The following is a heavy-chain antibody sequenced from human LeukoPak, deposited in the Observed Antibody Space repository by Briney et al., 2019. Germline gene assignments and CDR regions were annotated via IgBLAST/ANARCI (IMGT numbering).Heavy chain of an antibody. CDR2: IKQDGSEK. V-gene: IGHV3-7*01. J-gene: IGHJ4*02. CDR3: ARLGGRLGPPGY. Sequence: PGGSLRLSCAASGFPFSTYWMSWVRQPPGKGLEWVANIKQDGSEKYYVDSVKGRFTISRDNAKNLLYLQMNSLRAEDTAVYYCARLGGRLGPPGYWGQGTLVTVSS. CDR1: GFPFSTYW. D-gene: IGHD6-25*01.